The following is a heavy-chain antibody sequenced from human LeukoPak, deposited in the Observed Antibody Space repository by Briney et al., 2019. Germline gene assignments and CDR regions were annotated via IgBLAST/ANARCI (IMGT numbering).Heavy chain of an antibody. Sequence: ASVKVSCKASGYTFTTYGIDWVRQAPGQGLEWMGWISAYNGNTNYAQKLQGRVTMTTHTSTSTAYMELRSLRSDDTAVYYCARDRSGSIKWFDPWGQGTLVTVSS. CDR2: ISAYNGNT. D-gene: IGHD1-26*01. CDR3: ARDRSGSIKWFDP. CDR1: GYTFTTYG. J-gene: IGHJ5*02. V-gene: IGHV1-18*01.